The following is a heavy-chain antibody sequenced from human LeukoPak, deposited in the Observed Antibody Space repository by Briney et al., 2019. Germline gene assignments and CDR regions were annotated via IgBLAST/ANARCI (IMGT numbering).Heavy chain of an antibody. CDR2: INPGGGST. J-gene: IGHJ4*02. CDR1: GYTFTSHY. V-gene: IGHV1-46*01. CDR3: ARDRLYYFDY. Sequence: ASVKVSCKASGYTFTSHYMHWVRQAPGQGLEWMGVINPGGGSTSYAQKFQGRIIMTRDMSTSTDYMELSSLRSEDTAVYYCARDRLYYFDYWGQGTLVTVSS.